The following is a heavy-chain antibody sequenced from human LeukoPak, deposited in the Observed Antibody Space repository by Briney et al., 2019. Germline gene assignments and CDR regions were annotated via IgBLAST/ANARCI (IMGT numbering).Heavy chain of an antibody. CDR3: ARRQGCSTSSCPPDS. V-gene: IGHV5-51*01. J-gene: IGHJ4*02. CDR1: GYSFNTYW. D-gene: IGHD2-2*01. CDR2: IYPGDSDT. Sequence: RGESLKISCRGSGYSFNTYWIGWVRQMPGKGLEWIGIIYPGDSDTRYSPSFRGQVTMSADKSINTAYLQWSSLKASDTAMYFCARRQGCSTSSCPPDSWGQGTLVTVSS.